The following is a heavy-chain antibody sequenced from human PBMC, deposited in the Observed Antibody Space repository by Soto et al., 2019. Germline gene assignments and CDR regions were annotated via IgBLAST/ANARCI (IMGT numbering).Heavy chain of an antibody. CDR1: GFTFSAYA. J-gene: IGHJ4*02. D-gene: IGHD1-26*01. CDR3: AKSSGRD. Sequence: EVQLLESGGGLVQPGGSLRVSCAASGFTFSAYAMSWVRQAPGKGLEWVSGISDSGGSTHYADSGKGRFTIARDNSKNTLYLQMNSLRAEDAAVYYCAKSSGRDWGQGTLVTVSS. V-gene: IGHV3-23*01. CDR2: ISDSGGST.